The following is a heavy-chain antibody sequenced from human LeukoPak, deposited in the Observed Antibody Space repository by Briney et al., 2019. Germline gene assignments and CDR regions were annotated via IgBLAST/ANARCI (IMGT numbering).Heavy chain of an antibody. CDR2: INWNGGST. CDR1: GFTFDDYA. Sequence: AGGSLRLSCAASGFTFDDYAMSWVRQAPGKGLEWVSSINWNGGSTGYADSVKGRFTISRDNAENSLYLQMNSLRAEDTALYYCARVSDPVMYYYYHMNVWGKGTTVTISS. J-gene: IGHJ6*03. V-gene: IGHV3-20*04. D-gene: IGHD3-16*01. CDR3: ARVSDPVMYYYYHMNV.